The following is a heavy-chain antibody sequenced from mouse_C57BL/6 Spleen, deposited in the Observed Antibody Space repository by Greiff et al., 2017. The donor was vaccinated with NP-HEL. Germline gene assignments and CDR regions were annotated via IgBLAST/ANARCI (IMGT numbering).Heavy chain of an antibody. D-gene: IGHD2-3*01. CDR2: IWSGGST. V-gene: IGHV2-4*01. Sequence: QVQLQQSGPGLVQPSQSLSITCTVSGFSLTSYGVHWVRQPPGKGLEWLGVIWSGGSTDYNAAFISRLSISKDNSKSQVFFKMNSLQADDTAIYYCAKNGILGYYPSFDVWGTGTTVTVSS. J-gene: IGHJ1*03. CDR1: GFSLTSYG. CDR3: AKNGILGYYPSFDV.